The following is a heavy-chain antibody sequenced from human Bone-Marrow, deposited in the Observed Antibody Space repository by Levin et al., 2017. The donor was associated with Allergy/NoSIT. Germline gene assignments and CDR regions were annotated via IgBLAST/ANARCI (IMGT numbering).Heavy chain of an antibody. J-gene: IGHJ1*01. CDR1: GFISAYYA. CDR3: AKMEQQLVQGAFQE. D-gene: IGHD6-13*01. CDR2: ISGTYDQT. V-gene: IGHV3-23*01. Sequence: LSLTCAASGFISAYYAMSWVRQAPGKGLEWVSGISGTYDQTFYRDSVKGRFTISRDKYKNTVYLQMNNLRVDDSAIYYCAKMEQQLVQGAFQEWGQGTLVSVSS.